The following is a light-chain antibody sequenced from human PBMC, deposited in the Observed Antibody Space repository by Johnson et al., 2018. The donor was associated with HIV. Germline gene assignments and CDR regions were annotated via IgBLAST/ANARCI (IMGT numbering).Light chain of an antibody. J-gene: IGLJ2*01. CDR2: EDN. V-gene: IGLV6-57*02. Sequence: NFMLTQPHSVSEPPGKTVTISCTGSSGSIASNYVQWYQQRPGSAPTTVIYEDNQRPSGVPDRFSGSIDSSSNSASLTISGLKTEDEADYYCQSYDSSIDVVFGGGTQLTVL. CDR3: QSYDSSIDVV. CDR1: SGSIASNY.